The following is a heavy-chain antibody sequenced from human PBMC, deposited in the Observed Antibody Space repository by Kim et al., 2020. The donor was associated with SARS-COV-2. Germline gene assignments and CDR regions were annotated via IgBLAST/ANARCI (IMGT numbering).Heavy chain of an antibody. D-gene: IGHD3-10*01. CDR2: ST. J-gene: IGHJ4*02. V-gene: IGHV4-4*09. CDR3: ASWFGEGFDY. Sequence: STNSTPSLKSRVTISVDTSKNQFSLKLSSVTAADTAVYYCASWFGEGFDYWGQGTLVTVSS.